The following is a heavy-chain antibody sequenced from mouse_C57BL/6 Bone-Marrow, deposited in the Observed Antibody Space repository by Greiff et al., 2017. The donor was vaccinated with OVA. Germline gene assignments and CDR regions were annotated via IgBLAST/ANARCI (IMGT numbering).Heavy chain of an antibody. CDR1: GYTFTSYW. D-gene: IGHD2-3*01. V-gene: IGHV1-59*01. Sequence: VQLKQPGAELVRPGTSVKLSCKASGYTFTSYWMHWVKQRPGQGLEWIGVIDPSDSYTNYNQKLKGKATLTVDTSSSTAYMQLSSLTSEDSAVYYCARSGWLLPRDWGQGTTLTVSS. CDR2: IDPSDSYT. CDR3: ARSGWLLPRD. J-gene: IGHJ2*01.